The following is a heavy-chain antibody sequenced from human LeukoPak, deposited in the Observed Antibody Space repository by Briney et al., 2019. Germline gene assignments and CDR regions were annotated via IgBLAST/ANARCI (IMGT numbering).Heavy chain of an antibody. D-gene: IGHD4-23*01. Sequence: GGSLRLSCAASGFTFSTYEMSWVRQAPGKGLEWVSSIGTDGYSYSAVSVKGRFTISRDNAKSTLYLQMDSLTVEDTALYYCPRGTIGGNPASAYWGQGTLVTVSS. CDR1: GFTFSTYE. V-gene: IGHV3-21*06. J-gene: IGHJ4*02. CDR3: PRGTIGGNPASAY. CDR2: IGTDGYS.